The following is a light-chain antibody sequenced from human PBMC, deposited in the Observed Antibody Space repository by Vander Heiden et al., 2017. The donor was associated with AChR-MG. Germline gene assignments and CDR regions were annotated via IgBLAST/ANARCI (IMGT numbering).Light chain of an antibody. CDR1: SGHSSYA. CDR2: LNSDGSH. Sequence: QLVLTQSPSASASLGASVKLTCTLSSGHSSYAIAWHQQQPEKGPRYLMKLNSDGSHSKGDGIPDRFSGSSSGAERYLTISSLQSEDEADYYCQTWGTGLQRVFGGGTKLTVL. V-gene: IGLV4-69*01. J-gene: IGLJ2*01. CDR3: QTWGTGLQRV.